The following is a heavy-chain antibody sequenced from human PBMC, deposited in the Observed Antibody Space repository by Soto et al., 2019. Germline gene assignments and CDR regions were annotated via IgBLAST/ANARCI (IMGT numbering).Heavy chain of an antibody. J-gene: IGHJ3*02. V-gene: IGHV3-21*01. Sequence: GGSLRLSCAASGFTFSSYSMNWVRQAPGKGLEWVSSISSSSSYIYYADSVKGRFTISRDNAKNSLYLQMNSLRAEDTAVYYCARDSTMIAVADAFDIWGQGTMVTVSS. CDR3: ARDSTMIAVADAFDI. CDR1: GFTFSSYS. D-gene: IGHD3-22*01. CDR2: ISSSSSYI.